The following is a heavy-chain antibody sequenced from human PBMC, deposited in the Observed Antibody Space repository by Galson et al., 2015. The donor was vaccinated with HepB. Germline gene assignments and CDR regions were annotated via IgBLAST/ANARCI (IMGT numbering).Heavy chain of an antibody. J-gene: IGHJ4*02. CDR3: ARSSYSNYIDF. CDR1: GFAFSDYY. V-gene: IGHV3-11*06. Sequence: SLRLSCAASGFAFSDYYMSWIRQAPGKGLEWVSYISTSHARTGSSSTSYADSVKGRFTMSRDNAKSSLYLQMNSLRAEDTAVYYCARSSYSNYIDFWGQGTLVTVSS. CDR2: ISTSHARTGSSST. D-gene: IGHD4-11*01.